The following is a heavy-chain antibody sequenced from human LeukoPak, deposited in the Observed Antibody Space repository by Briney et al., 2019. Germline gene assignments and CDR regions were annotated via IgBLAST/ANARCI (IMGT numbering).Heavy chain of an antibody. CDR1: GASISSYY. Sequence: SETLSLTCTVSGASISSYYWSWIRQPPGKGLEWLAYMSDSGSTNYNPSLKSRVTISLDTSKNQFSLSLSSVTAADTAVYYCARDGAATGNWFDPWGQGTLVTVSS. CDR3: ARDGAATGNWFDP. J-gene: IGHJ5*02. D-gene: IGHD6-13*01. V-gene: IGHV4-59*01. CDR2: MSDSGST.